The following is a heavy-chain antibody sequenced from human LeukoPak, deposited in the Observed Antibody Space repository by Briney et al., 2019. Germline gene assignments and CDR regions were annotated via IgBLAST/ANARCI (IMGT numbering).Heavy chain of an antibody. CDR1: GFTFSSYS. Sequence: GGSLRLSCAASGFTFSSYSMNWVRQAAGKGLEWVSYISSSSSTIYYADSVKGQFTISRDNAKNSLYLQMNSLRAEDTPVYYCARDRGELLTYWGQGTLVTVSS. V-gene: IGHV3-48*01. J-gene: IGHJ4*02. D-gene: IGHD1-26*01. CDR3: ARDRGELLTY. CDR2: ISSSSSTI.